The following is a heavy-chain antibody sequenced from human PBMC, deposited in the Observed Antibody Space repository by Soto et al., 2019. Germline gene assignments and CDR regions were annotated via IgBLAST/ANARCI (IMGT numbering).Heavy chain of an antibody. V-gene: IGHV1-8*01. CDR2: MNPNSGNT. J-gene: IGHJ1*01. CDR3: ARAYYYDSSGYYIFQH. CDR1: RYGITSSD. D-gene: IGHD3-22*01. Sequence: VSCNASRYGITSSDSYCVQQDKTQGLEWMGWMNPNSGNTGYAQKFQGRVTMTRNTSISTAYMELSSLRSEDTAVYYCARAYYYDSSGYYIFQHWGQGTLVTVSS.